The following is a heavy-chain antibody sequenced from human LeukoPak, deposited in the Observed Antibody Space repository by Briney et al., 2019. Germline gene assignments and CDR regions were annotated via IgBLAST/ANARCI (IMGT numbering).Heavy chain of an antibody. CDR3: AITMIVVAHDY. Sequence: PGGSLRLSCAGSGFSFSSYEMNWVRQAPGKGLEWVSFISSTGDNVYYADSVKGRFTISRDNAKNSLYLQMNSLGAEDTAVYYCAITMIVVAHDYWGQGTLVTVSS. D-gene: IGHD3-22*01. CDR2: ISSTGDNV. V-gene: IGHV3-48*03. CDR1: GFSFSSYE. J-gene: IGHJ4*02.